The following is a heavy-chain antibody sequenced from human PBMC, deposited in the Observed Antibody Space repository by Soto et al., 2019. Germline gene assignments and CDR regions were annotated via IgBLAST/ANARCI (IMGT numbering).Heavy chain of an antibody. CDR1: GGSISSGDYY. D-gene: IGHD2-15*01. CDR3: ARLSAAKNRYYYYYGMDV. Sequence: QVQLQESGPGLVKPSQTLSLTCTVSGGSISSGDYYWSWIRQPPGKGLEWIGYIYYSGSTYYNPSLKSRVTISVDTSKNQFSLKLSSVTAADTAVYYCARLSAAKNRYYYYYGMDVWGQGTTVTVSS. CDR2: IYYSGST. J-gene: IGHJ6*02. V-gene: IGHV4-30-4*01.